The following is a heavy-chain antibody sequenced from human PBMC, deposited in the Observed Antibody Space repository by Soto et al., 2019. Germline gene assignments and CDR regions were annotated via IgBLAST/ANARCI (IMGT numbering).Heavy chain of an antibody. CDR2: IDGSGATT. Sequence: VQLLESGGGLAKPGGSLRLSCAASGFSFTSFVMSWVRQPPGKGLEWVSSIDGSGATTYYADSMKGRFTVSKDNSRTTLYLQMSSLRAEDTATYYCAEGGDFDYWGRGALVTVSS. CDR1: GFSFTSFV. J-gene: IGHJ4*02. V-gene: IGHV3-23*01. CDR3: AEGGDFDY. D-gene: IGHD2-15*01.